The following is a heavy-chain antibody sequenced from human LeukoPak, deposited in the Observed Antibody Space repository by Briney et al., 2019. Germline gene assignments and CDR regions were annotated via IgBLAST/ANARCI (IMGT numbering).Heavy chain of an antibody. CDR1: GFPFSSYS. CDR3: ARDLQPDDACDI. Sequence: GSLRLSFAASGFPFSSYSMNWVRPAPGKGLEWVSSISSSSSYIYYADSVKGRFTISRDNAKNSLYLQMNSLRAQDTAVYYGARDLQPDDACDIWGQGTMVTVSS. CDR2: ISSSSSYI. J-gene: IGHJ3*02. V-gene: IGHV3-21*01.